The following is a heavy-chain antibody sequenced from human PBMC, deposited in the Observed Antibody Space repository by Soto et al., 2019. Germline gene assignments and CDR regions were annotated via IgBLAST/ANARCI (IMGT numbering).Heavy chain of an antibody. CDR3: AKDWASGIAVDPFDY. Sequence: GGSLRLSCAASGFTFSSYAMSWVRQAPGKGLEWVSAISGSGGSTYYADSVKGRFTISRDNSKNTLYLQMNSLRAEDTAVYYCAKDWASGIAVDPFDYWGQGTLVTVSS. V-gene: IGHV3-23*01. CDR2: ISGSGGST. D-gene: IGHD6-19*01. CDR1: GFTFSSYA. J-gene: IGHJ4*02.